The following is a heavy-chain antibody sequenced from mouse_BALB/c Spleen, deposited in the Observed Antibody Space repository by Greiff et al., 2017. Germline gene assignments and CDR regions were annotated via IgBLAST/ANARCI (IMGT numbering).Heavy chain of an antibody. CDR1: GFTFSSYG. V-gene: IGHV5-6*01. CDR3: AGNYEAMDY. D-gene: IGHD2-1*01. CDR2: ISSGGSYT. Sequence: EVKLVESGGDLVKPGGSLKLSCAASGFTFSSYGMSWVRQTPDKRLEWVATISSGGSYTYYPDSVKGRFTISRDNAKNTLYLQMSSLKSEDTAMYYCAGNYEAMDYWGQGTSVTVSS. J-gene: IGHJ4*01.